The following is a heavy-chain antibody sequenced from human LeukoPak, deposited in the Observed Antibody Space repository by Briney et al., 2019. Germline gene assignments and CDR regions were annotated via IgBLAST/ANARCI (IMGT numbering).Heavy chain of an antibody. Sequence: GGSRRLSCAASGFTFGNYWMTWVRQAPGKGLEWVATIKQDGSEKYYADSVKGQLNMSRDNANNAVYMLKKSLTAEDTVLYYCARARIDYWGRGTLVTVSS. CDR1: GFTFGNYW. J-gene: IGHJ4*02. V-gene: IGHV3-7*04. CDR2: IKQDGSEK. CDR3: ARARIDY.